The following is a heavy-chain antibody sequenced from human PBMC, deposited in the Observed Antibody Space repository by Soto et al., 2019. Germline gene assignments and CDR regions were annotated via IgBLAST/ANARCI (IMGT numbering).Heavy chain of an antibody. V-gene: IGHV4-34*01. CDR2: INHSGST. D-gene: IGHD1-26*01. J-gene: IGHJ4*02. CDR3: ARRGGGNYPFYFDY. CDR1: GGSFSGYY. Sequence: PSETLSLTCAVYGGSFSGYYWSWIRQPPGKGLEWIGEINHSGSTNYNPSLKSRVTISVDTSKNQFSLKLSFVTAVDTAVYYCARRGGGNYPFYFDYWGQGALVTVS.